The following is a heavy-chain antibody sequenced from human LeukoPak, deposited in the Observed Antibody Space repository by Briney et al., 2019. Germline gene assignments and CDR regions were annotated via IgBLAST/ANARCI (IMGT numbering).Heavy chain of an antibody. Sequence: ASVKVSCKASGGTFSSYAISWVRQAPGQGLEWMGGIIPIFGTANYAQKFQGRVTITADESTSTAYMELSSLRSEDTAVYYCARRDYDFWSGYYVSWGQGTLVTVSS. J-gene: IGHJ4*02. CDR1: GGTFSSYA. D-gene: IGHD3-3*01. V-gene: IGHV1-69*13. CDR3: ARRDYDFWSGYYVS. CDR2: IIPIFGTA.